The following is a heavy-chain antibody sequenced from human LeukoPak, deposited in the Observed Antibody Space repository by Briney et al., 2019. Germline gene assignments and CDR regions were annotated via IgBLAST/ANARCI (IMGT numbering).Heavy chain of an antibody. D-gene: IGHD2-2*01. Sequence: SETLSLTCTVSGGSISSYYWSWIRQPPGKGLEWIGYIYYSGSTYYNPSLKSRVTISVDTSKNQFSLKLSSVTAADTAVYYCARHDIVVVPAVFGYWGQGTLVTVSS. CDR3: ARHDIVVVPAVFGY. J-gene: IGHJ4*02. CDR2: IYYSGST. CDR1: GGSISSYY. V-gene: IGHV4-59*08.